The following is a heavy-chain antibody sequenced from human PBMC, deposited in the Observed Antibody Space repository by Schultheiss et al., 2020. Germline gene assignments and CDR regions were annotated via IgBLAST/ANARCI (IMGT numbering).Heavy chain of an antibody. CDR1: GFTFSNAW. D-gene: IGHD2-2*01. Sequence: GESLKISCAASGFTFSNAWMSWVRQAPGKGLEWVGRIKSKTDGGTTDYAAPVKGRFTISRDDSKNTLYLQMNSLKTEDTAVYYCTTDGGIVVVPATRSGYYYGMDVWGQGTTVT. J-gene: IGHJ6*02. CDR3: TTDGGIVVVPATRSGYYYGMDV. CDR2: IKSKTDGGTT. V-gene: IGHV3-15*01.